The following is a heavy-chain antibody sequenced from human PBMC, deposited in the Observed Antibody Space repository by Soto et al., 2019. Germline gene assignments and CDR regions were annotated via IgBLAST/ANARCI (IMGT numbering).Heavy chain of an antibody. CDR2: ISSNGGST. CDR3: GKIAAAGFYGMDV. CDR1: GFTFSSYA. V-gene: IGHV3-64D*08. J-gene: IGHJ6*02. Sequence: GGSLRLSCSASGFTFSSYAMHWVRQAPGKGLEYVSAISSNGGSTYYADSVKGRFTISRDNSKNTLYLQMSSLRAEDTAVYYCGKIAAAGFYGMDVWGQGTTVTVSS. D-gene: IGHD6-13*01.